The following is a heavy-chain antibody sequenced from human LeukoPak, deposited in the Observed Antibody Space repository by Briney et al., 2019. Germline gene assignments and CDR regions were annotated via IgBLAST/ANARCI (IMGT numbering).Heavy chain of an antibody. CDR1: GFTFSGYA. V-gene: IGHV3-30*04. CDR2: ISYDGSNK. CDR3: ARDWEAAGYFDY. D-gene: IGHD6-25*01. Sequence: PGGSLRLSCAASGFTFSGYAMHWVRRAPGKGLEWVAVISYDGSNKYYADSVKGRFTISRDNSKNTLYLQMNSLRAEDTAVYYCARDWEAAGYFDYWAQGTLVTVSS. J-gene: IGHJ4*02.